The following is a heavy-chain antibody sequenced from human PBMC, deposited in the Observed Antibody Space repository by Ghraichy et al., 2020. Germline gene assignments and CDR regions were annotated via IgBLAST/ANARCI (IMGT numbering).Heavy chain of an antibody. CDR3: VRADGSGSFSY. D-gene: IGHD3-10*01. CDR2: ISSDSVYI. V-gene: IGHV3-21*01. J-gene: IGHJ4*02. Sequence: GGSLRLSCATSGFNLGVYTMNWLRWAPNRGLEWVASISSDSVYIYYGDSVKGRFTISRDNAVKSIYLQMNSLRVDDTAMYYCVRADGSGSFSYWGQGTLVTVSS. CDR1: GFNLGVYT.